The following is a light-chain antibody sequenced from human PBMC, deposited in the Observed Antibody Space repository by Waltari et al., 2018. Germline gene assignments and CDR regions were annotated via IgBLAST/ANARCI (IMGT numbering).Light chain of an antibody. V-gene: IGKV1-8*01. CDR2: AAS. Sequence: AIRITQSPSSLSASTGDRVTITCRARQGISSYLAWYQQKPGKAPKLLIYAASTLQSGVPSRFSGSGSGTDFTLTISCLQSEDFATYYCQQYYSYPPTFGGGTKVEIK. CDR3: QQYYSYPPT. CDR1: QGISSY. J-gene: IGKJ4*01.